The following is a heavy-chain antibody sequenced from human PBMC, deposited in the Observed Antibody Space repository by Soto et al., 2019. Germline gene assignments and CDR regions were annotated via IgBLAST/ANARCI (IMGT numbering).Heavy chain of an antibody. J-gene: IGHJ4*02. CDR2: ISSSSSYI. D-gene: IGHD2-2*01. CDR1: GFTFSSYS. Sequence: GGSLRLSCAASGFTFSSYSMNWVRQAPGKGLEWVSSISSSSSYIYYADSVKGRFTISRDNAKNSLYLQMNSLRAEDTAVYYCAKDPDRYCSSTSCSFDYWGQGTLVTVSS. V-gene: IGHV3-21*04. CDR3: AKDPDRYCSSTSCSFDY.